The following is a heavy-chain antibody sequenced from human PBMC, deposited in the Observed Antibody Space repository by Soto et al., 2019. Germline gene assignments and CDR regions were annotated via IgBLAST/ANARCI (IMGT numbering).Heavy chain of an antibody. Sequence: SVKVSFKASGGTFSSYAISWLRQAPGQGLEWMGGIIPIFGTANYAQKFQGRVTITADESTSTAYMELSSLRSEDTAVYYCARADYSNYGPLDYWGQGTLVTVSS. V-gene: IGHV1-69*13. D-gene: IGHD4-4*01. CDR2: IIPIFGTA. J-gene: IGHJ4*02. CDR3: ARADYSNYGPLDY. CDR1: GGTFSSYA.